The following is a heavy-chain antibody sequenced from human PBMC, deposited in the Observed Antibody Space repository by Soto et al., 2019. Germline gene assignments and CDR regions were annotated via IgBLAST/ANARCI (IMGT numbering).Heavy chain of an antibody. J-gene: IGHJ5*02. Sequence: QVQLQQSGPGLVKPSQTLSLTCTVSGGSISSGDFYWSWIRQSPGKGLEWIGYIYYSGTTYYNPSLKSRFTISVDTSKNQFSLRLTSVTAADTAVYYCARSVRLVVNPSRFDPWGQGTLVTVSS. CDR3: ARSVRLVVNPSRFDP. CDR1: GGSISSGDFY. D-gene: IGHD2-21*01. CDR2: IYYSGTT. V-gene: IGHV4-30-4*01.